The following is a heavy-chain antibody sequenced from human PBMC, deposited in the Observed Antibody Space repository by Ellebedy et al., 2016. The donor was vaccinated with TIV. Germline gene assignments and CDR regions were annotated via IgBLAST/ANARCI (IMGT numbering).Heavy chain of an antibody. CDR3: ARDLIPMIVGLTGPHYGMDV. CDR2: ISGSGGNT. V-gene: IGHV3-23*01. CDR1: GFTFSSYA. D-gene: IGHD3-22*01. J-gene: IGHJ6*02. Sequence: PGGSLRLSCEASGFTFSSYAMSWVRQAPGKGLEWVSGISGSGGNTYYADSVTGRFTISRDNSKNTLYLQMNSLRAEDTAVYYCARDLIPMIVGLTGPHYGMDVWGQGTTVTVSS.